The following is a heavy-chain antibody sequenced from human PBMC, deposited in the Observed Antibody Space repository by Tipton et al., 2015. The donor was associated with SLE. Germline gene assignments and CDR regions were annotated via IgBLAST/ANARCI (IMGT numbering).Heavy chain of an antibody. V-gene: IGHV4-34*01. CDR2: INHSGST. J-gene: IGHJ4*02. CDR1: GGSFSGYY. CDR3: ARGMATKPLGY. Sequence: TLSLTCAVYGGSFSGYYWSWIRQPPGKGLEWIGEINHSGSTNYNPSLKSRVTISVDTSKNQFSLKLSSVTAADTAVYYCARGMATKPLGYWGQGTLVTVSS. D-gene: IGHD5-24*01.